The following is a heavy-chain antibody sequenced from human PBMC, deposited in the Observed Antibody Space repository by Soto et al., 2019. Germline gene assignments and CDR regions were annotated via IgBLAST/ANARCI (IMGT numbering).Heavy chain of an antibody. CDR2: INWNGGST. CDR1: GFTFDDHG. V-gene: IGHV3-20*01. D-gene: IGHD6-13*01. Sequence: EAQLVESGGSVVRPGGSLRLSCAASGFTFDDHGMTWVRQVPGKGLEWVSGINWNGGSTGYADSVKGRFTISRDNAKNSLYLQMNSLRAEDTALYHCARSDSSSWYLNFWGQGTLVTVSS. CDR3: ARSDSSSWYLNF. J-gene: IGHJ4*02.